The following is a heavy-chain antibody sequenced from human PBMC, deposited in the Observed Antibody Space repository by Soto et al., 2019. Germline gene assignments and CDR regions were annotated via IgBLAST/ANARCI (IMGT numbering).Heavy chain of an antibody. V-gene: IGHV1-58*01. Sequence: QMQLGQSGPEVKKPGTSVKVSCKASGFTFTISAVPWVRQARGQRLEWIGWIVVGSGNTNYAQKFQERVTITWDMSTSTAYMELSSPRSEDTAGYYCAAASYSSSWGQGTLVTVSS. CDR2: IVVGSGNT. CDR1: GFTFTISA. CDR3: AAASYSSS. J-gene: IGHJ4*02. D-gene: IGHD6-13*01.